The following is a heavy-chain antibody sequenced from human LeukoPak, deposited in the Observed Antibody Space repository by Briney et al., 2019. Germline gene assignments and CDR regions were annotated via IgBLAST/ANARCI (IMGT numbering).Heavy chain of an antibody. CDR2: ISSSGSTI. D-gene: IGHD3-3*01. V-gene: IGHV3-48*03. J-gene: IGHJ6*03. Sequence: GGSLRLSCAAAGFTFSSYEMNWVRQAPGKGPEWVSYISSSGSTIYYADSVKGRFTISRDNAKNSLYLQMNSLRAEDTAVYYCARDLKSTPEYDFWSGEYYYYYYMDVWGKGTTVTVSS. CDR3: ARDLKSTPEYDFWSGEYYYYYYMDV. CDR1: GFTFSSYE.